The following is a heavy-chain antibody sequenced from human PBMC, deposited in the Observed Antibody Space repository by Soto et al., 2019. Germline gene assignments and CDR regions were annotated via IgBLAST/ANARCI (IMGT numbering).Heavy chain of an antibody. CDR3: ARGGASSKWFAP. Sequence: TSETLSLTCTVSGGSITSGGSFWGWIRQHPGKGPEWIAFIGYSGATSYNPSLASRVTISADTYKSQFSLNLRSVTAADTAVYYCARGGASSKWFAPWGQGTLVTVSS. CDR2: IGYSGAT. D-gene: IGHD2-15*01. CDR1: GGSITSGGSF. V-gene: IGHV4-31*03. J-gene: IGHJ5*02.